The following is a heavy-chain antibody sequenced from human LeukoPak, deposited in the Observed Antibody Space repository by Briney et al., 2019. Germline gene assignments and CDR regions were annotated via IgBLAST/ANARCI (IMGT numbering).Heavy chain of an antibody. D-gene: IGHD3-9*01. CDR1: GYTFTSYD. CDR2: MNPNSGNT. CDR3: ARMYDILTGYKD. V-gene: IGHV1-8*01. J-gene: IGHJ4*02. Sequence: ASVKVSCKASGYTFTSYDINWVRQATGQGLEWMGWMNPNSGNTGYAQKFQGRVTMTRNTSISTAYMELSSLRSEDTAVYYCARMYDILTGYKDWGQGTLVTVSS.